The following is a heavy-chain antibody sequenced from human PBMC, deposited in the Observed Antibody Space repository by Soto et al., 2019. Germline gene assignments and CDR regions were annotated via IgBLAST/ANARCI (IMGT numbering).Heavy chain of an antibody. D-gene: IGHD6-19*01. CDR3: ARAFASGSGWYWGA. V-gene: IGHV3-48*02. CDR1: GFTFSTYS. Sequence: EVQLVESGGGLVQPGGSLRLSCAASGFTFSTYSMNWVRQAPGKGLEWVSYINSGSNTIYYADSVKGRFTISRDNARNSLFLQMNSLRDEDTAMYYCARAFASGSGWYWGAWGQGTLVTVSS. J-gene: IGHJ4*02. CDR2: INSGSNTI.